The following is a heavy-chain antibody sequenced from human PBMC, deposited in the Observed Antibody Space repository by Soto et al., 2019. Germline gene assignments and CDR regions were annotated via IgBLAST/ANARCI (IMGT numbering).Heavy chain of an antibody. V-gene: IGHV2-70*11. CDR2: IDWDDDK. D-gene: IGHD2-15*01. Sequence: SGPTLVNPTPTLTLTCTFSGFSLSTSGMCVSWIRQPPGKALEWLARIDWDDDKYYSTSLKTRLTISKDTSKNQVVLTMTNMDPVDTATYYCARARYCSGGSCYSLAFDIWGQGTMVTVSS. J-gene: IGHJ3*02. CDR3: ARARYCSGGSCYSLAFDI. CDR1: GFSLSTSGMC.